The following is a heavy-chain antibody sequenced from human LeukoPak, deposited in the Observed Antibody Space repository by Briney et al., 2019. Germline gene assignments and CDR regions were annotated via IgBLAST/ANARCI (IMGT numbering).Heavy chain of an antibody. CDR3: ATSSSYD. CDR1: GFTFSSYA. J-gene: IGHJ4*02. V-gene: IGHV3-48*04. D-gene: IGHD6-13*01. CDR2: VSSSSTTI. Sequence: PGGSLRLSCAASGFTFSSYAMSWVRQAPGKGLEWVSYVSSSSTTIYYADFVKGRLTISRDNAKNSLYLQMNSLRAEDTAVYYCATSSSYDWGQGTLVTVSS.